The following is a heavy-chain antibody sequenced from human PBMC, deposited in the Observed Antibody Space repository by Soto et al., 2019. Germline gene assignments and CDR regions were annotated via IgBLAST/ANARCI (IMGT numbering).Heavy chain of an antibody. CDR2: IYYSGST. CDR1: GGSISDGGDC. J-gene: IGHJ4*01. Sequence: PSETQSVMWTVSGGSISDGGDCWSRIRQPPGKGLEWIGYIYYSGSTYYNPSLKSRVTISVDTSKNQSSLKLSSVTAADTPLYYCARHNDPGPGLDYRAEGTLVTVPS. D-gene: IGHD1-1*01. V-gene: IGHV4-30-4*08. CDR3: ARHNDPGPGLDY.